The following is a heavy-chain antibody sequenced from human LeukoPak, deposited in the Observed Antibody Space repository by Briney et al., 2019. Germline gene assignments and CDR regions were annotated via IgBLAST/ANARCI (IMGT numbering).Heavy chain of an antibody. CDR2: ISYDGSNK. D-gene: IGHD7-27*01. CDR1: GFTFSSYA. Sequence: GGSLRLSCAASGFTFSSYAMHWARQAPGKGLEWVAVISYDGSNKYYADSVKGRFTISRDNSKNTLYLQMNSLRAEDTAVYYCARRLGTYPSNWFDPWGQGTLVTVSS. V-gene: IGHV3-30-3*01. J-gene: IGHJ5*02. CDR3: ARRLGTYPSNWFDP.